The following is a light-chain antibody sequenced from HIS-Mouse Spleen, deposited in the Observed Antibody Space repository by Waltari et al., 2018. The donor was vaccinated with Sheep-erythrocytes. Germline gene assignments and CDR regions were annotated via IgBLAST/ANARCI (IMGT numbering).Light chain of an antibody. Sequence: SYELTQPPSVSVSPGQTARITCSGDALPQKYAYWYQQKSGQAPVLVIYEDSKRHYEIPERFSGSSSGTMATWTISGAQVEDEADYYCYSTDSSGNHRVFGGGTKLTVL. CDR1: ALPQKY. J-gene: IGLJ2*01. V-gene: IGLV3-10*01. CDR2: EDS. CDR3: YSTDSSGNHRV.